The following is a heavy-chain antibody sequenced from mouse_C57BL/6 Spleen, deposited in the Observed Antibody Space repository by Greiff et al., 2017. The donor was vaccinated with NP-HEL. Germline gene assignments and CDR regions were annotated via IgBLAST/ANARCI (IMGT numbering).Heavy chain of an antibody. CDR3: ARGVPYYGSSPPMDY. CDR1: GFTFSSYA. CDR2: ISDGGSYT. Sequence: EVKLVESGGGLVKPGGSLKLSCAASGFTFSSYAMSWVRQTPEKRLEWVATISDGGSYTYYPDNVKGRFTISRDNAKNNLYLQMSHLKSEDTAMYYCARGVPYYGSSPPMDYWGQGTSVTVSS. J-gene: IGHJ4*01. V-gene: IGHV5-4*03. D-gene: IGHD1-1*01.